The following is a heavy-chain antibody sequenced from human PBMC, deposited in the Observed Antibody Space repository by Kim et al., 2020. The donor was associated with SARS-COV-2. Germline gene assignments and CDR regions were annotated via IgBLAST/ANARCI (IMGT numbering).Heavy chain of an antibody. CDR1: GFTFGDYA. J-gene: IGHJ6*02. CDR3: TRSDFIYSYSGMDV. D-gene: IGHD3-10*01. CDR2: IRSKAYGGTT. V-gene: IGHV3-49*04. Sequence: GGSLRLSCTASGFTFGDYAMSWVRQAPGKGLEWVGFIRSKAYGGTTEDAASVKGRFTISRDDSKSIAYLQMNSLKTEDTAVYYCTRSDFIYSYSGMDVWGQGTTVTVSS.